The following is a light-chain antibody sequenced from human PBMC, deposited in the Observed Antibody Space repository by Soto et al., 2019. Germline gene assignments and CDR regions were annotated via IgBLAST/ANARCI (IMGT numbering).Light chain of an antibody. CDR2: GAS. Sequence: IQMTQSPSTLSASVGDRVTITCRASQSISSWLAWYQQKPGKAPKLLIYGASNLESGVPSRFSGSGSGTEFTLTISSLQPDDFATYYCQQYNNYWTFGQGTKVDIK. V-gene: IGKV1-5*01. CDR3: QQYNNYWT. CDR1: QSISSW. J-gene: IGKJ1*01.